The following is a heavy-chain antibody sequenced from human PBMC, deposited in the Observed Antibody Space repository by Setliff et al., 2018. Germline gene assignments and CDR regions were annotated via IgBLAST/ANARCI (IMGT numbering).Heavy chain of an antibody. V-gene: IGHV3-15*07. CDR3: VRWVDGKADY. Sequence: GGSLRLSCAASGFTFSNAWMNWVRQAPGKGLEWVGRIKGKTDGLTTDYAAPVKGRFTISRDNSKNTLYLQMGSLRPEDMAVYYCVRWVDGKADYWGQGTLVTVSS. CDR2: IKGKTDGLTT. CDR1: GFTFSNAW. J-gene: IGHJ4*02.